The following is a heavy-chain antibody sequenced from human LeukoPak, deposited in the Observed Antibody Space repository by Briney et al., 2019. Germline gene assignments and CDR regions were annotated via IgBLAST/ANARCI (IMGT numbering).Heavy chain of an antibody. J-gene: IGHJ4*02. CDR3: ARGKSGFSP. CDR2: INPYTGDA. CDR1: GYTFTENY. D-gene: IGHD3-22*01. V-gene: IGHV1-2*02. Sequence: ASVKVSCKASGYTFTENYIHWVRQAPGHGLEWMGLINPYTGDANYTEKFQGRVTMTRDTSVSTAYMHLSRLRYDDTAVYYCARGKSGFSPWGQGTPVTVSS.